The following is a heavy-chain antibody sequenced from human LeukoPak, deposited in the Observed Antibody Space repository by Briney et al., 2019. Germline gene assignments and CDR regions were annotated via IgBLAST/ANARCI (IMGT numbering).Heavy chain of an antibody. CDR1: GFTFSSYA. V-gene: IGHV3-23*01. Sequence: PGGSLRLSCAASGFTFSSYAMSWVRQAPGKGLEWVSAISGSGGSTYYADSVKGRFTISRDNSKNTLYLQMNSLRAEDTAVYCCARDPLATITDPFHFDYWGQGTLVTVSS. D-gene: IGHD5-12*01. CDR2: ISGSGGST. J-gene: IGHJ4*02. CDR3: ARDPLATITDPFHFDY.